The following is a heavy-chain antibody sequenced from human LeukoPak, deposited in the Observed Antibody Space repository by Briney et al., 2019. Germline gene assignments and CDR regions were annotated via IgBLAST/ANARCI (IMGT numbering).Heavy chain of an antibody. Sequence: GGSLRLSCAVSGFRVSDYYMSWVRQAPWKGLEWVANIKEDGSEKTYVDSVKGRFTISRDNAKSSVYLQMDSLRVEDTAVYYCAAAPNSKYFDYWGQGNLVNVS. V-gene: IGHV3-7*01. J-gene: IGHJ4*02. CDR2: IKEDGSEK. CDR3: AAAPNSKYFDY. CDR1: GFRVSDYY. D-gene: IGHD2/OR15-2a*01.